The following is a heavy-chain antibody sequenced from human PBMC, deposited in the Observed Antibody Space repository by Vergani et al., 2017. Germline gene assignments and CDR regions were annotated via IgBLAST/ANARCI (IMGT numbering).Heavy chain of an antibody. J-gene: IGHJ6*02. CDR1: GFTFSTYA. D-gene: IGHD3-3*01. V-gene: IGHV3-23*01. CDR2: ISGSGGST. Sequence: EVQLLESGGGLVQPGGSLRLSCAASGFTFSTYAMSWVRQAPGKGLEWVSAISGSGGSTYNADSVKGRFTISRDNAKNSLYLQMNSLRAEDTALYYCAKDLRFLVHYGMDVWGQGP. CDR3: AKDLRFLVHYGMDV.